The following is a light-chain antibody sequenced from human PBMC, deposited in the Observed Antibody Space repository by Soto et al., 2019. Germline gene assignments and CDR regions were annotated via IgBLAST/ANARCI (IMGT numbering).Light chain of an antibody. Sequence: DLQMTQSPSSLSASVGDRVTITCRASQDISNSLAWFQQKPGKAPKSLIFAASNLQSGVPSKFSGSGSGTDFTLTISSLQPEDFATYYCQQYKSYPYTFGQGTKLEIK. J-gene: IGKJ2*01. CDR1: QDISNS. V-gene: IGKV1-16*02. CDR3: QQYKSYPYT. CDR2: AAS.